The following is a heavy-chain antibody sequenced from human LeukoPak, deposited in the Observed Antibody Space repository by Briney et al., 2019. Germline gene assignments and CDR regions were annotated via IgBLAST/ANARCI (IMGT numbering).Heavy chain of an antibody. Sequence: GGSLELSCAASGFHLSPCWIHWVRQAPGRGLVWVSRNPDGSRRVYADSVKGRFTISRDNAKNTVYLQMDSLRAEDTAMYYCTRDFDHGGGLWGQGTLVTVSS. CDR3: TRDFDHGGGL. CDR1: GFHLSPCW. V-gene: IGHV3-74*03. CDR2: NPDGSRR. D-gene: IGHD3-9*01. J-gene: IGHJ4*02.